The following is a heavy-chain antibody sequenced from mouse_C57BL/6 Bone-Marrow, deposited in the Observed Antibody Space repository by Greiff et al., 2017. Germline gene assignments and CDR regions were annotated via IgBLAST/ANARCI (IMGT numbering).Heavy chain of an antibody. CDR2: SRNKANDYTT. J-gene: IGHJ4*01. CDR1: GFTFSDFY. D-gene: IGHD2-1*01. CDR3: ARDGYYGTWGAMDY. Sequence: EVKLMESGGGLVQSGRSLRLSCATSGFTFSDFYMEWVRQAPGKGLEWIAASRNKANDYTTEYSASVKGRFIVSRDTSQSILYLQMNALRAEDTAIYYCARDGYYGTWGAMDYWGQGTSVTVSS. V-gene: IGHV7-1*01.